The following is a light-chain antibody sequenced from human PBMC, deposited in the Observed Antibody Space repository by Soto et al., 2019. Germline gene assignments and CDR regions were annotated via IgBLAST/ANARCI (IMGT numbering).Light chain of an antibody. J-gene: IGKJ4*01. CDR3: QQYGSSPLT. CDR1: QSVNSNY. V-gene: IGKV3-20*01. CDR2: GAS. Sequence: EIGLTQSPGTLSLSPGERATLPCRASQSVNSNYVAWYQQKPGQAPRVLIFGASRRATGIPDRFSGSGSGTDFTLSISRLEPEDFAVYYCQQYGSSPLTFGRGTKVEIK.